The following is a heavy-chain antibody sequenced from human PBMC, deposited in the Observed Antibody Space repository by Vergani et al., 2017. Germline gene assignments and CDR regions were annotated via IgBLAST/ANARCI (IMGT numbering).Heavy chain of an antibody. CDR1: GGSISSYY. V-gene: IGHV4-59*01. CDR3: AREGHYYERGPVGMDV. CDR2: IYYSGST. D-gene: IGHD3-22*01. J-gene: IGHJ6*02. Sequence: QVQLQESGPGLVKPSETLSLTCTVSGGSISSYYWSWIRQPPGKGLEWIGYIYYSGSTNYNHSLRSRVTISVDTSKNQFSLKLSSVTAADTAVYYCAREGHYYERGPVGMDVWGQGTTVTVSS.